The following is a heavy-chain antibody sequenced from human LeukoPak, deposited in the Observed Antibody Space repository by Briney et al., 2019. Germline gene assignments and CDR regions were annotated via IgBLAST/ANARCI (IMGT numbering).Heavy chain of an antibody. CDR2: IYSDGST. D-gene: IGHD3-10*01. V-gene: IGHV3-53*04. CDR3: ARGGVGAFDI. Sequence: GGSLRLSCAASGFTFSDYYMSWIRQAPGKGLEWVSIIYSDGSTYYADSVKGRFTISRHNSKNTLYLQMNSLRAEDTAMYYCARGGVGAFDIWGQGTMVTVSS. CDR1: GFTFSDYY. J-gene: IGHJ3*02.